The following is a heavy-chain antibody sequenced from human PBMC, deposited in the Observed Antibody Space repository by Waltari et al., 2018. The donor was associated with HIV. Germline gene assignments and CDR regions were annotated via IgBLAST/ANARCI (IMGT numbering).Heavy chain of an antibody. Sequence: EVQLVESGGGLVQPGGSLRLSCAASGFPSSTFWMSWVRQAPGKGLELLANIKQDGSEKYYVDSVKGRFTISRDNAKNSLYLQMNSLRAEDTAVYYCASPSIRAGMDVWGQGTTVTVSS. CDR2: IKQDGSEK. CDR3: ASPSIRAGMDV. D-gene: IGHD2-2*02. CDR1: GFPSSTFW. J-gene: IGHJ6*02. V-gene: IGHV3-7*01.